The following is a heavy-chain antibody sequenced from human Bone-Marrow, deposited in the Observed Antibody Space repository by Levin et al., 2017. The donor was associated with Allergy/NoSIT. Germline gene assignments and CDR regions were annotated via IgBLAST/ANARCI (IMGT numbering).Heavy chain of an antibody. J-gene: IGHJ4*02. D-gene: IGHD2-2*01. V-gene: IGHV3-30*04. Sequence: GGSLRLSCAASGFTFSSYAMHWVRQAPGKGLEWVAVISYDGSNKYYADSVKGRFTISRDNSKNTLYLQMNSLRAEDTAVYYCARALVVPAVLDYWGQGTLVTVSS. CDR2: ISYDGSNK. CDR1: GFTFSSYA. CDR3: ARALVVPAVLDY.